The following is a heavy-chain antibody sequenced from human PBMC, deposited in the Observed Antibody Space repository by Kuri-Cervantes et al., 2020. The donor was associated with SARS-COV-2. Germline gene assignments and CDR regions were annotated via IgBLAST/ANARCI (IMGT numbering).Heavy chain of an antibody. CDR1: GGTFSSYA. CDR3: AIRSGDYDILAYFDY. Sequence: SVKVSCKASGGTFSSYAISWVRQAPGQGLEWMGGIIPIFCTANYAQKFQGRVTITADESTSTAYMELSSLRSEDTAVYYCAIRSGDYDILAYFDYWGQGTLVTVSS. V-gene: IGHV1-69*13. CDR2: IIPIFCTA. D-gene: IGHD3-9*01. J-gene: IGHJ4*02.